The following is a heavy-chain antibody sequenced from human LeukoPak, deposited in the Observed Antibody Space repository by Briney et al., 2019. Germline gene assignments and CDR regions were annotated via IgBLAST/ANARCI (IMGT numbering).Heavy chain of an antibody. J-gene: IGHJ3*02. CDR2: IYSGGST. CDR3: ASGRITMISDAFDI. Sequence: GGSLRLSCAASGFTVSSNYMSWVRQAPGKGLEWVSVIYSGGSTYYADSVKGRFTISRDNSKNTLYLQMNSLRAEDTAVYYCASGRITMISDAFDIWGQGTMVTVSS. CDR1: GFTVSSNY. V-gene: IGHV3-66*01. D-gene: IGHD3-22*01.